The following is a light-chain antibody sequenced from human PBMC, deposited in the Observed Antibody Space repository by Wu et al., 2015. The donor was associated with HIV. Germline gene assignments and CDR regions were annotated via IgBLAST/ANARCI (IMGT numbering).Light chain of an antibody. CDR3: QQSYSDILT. J-gene: IGKJ4*01. Sequence: DIQLTQSPSFLSASVGDRVTLTCRASRGIANYLAWYQQKPGEAPKLLIYATSTLHFGVPSRFSGSGSRTDFTLTISSLQLEDFATYYCQQSYSDILTFGGGTKVEIK. CDR1: RGIANY. V-gene: IGKV1-9*01. CDR2: ATS.